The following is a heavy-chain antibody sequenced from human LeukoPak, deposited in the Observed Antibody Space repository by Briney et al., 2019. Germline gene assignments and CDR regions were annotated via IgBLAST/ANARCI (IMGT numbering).Heavy chain of an antibody. D-gene: IGHD6-6*01. Sequence: PSETLSLTCGVYGPSFSGYYWSWIRQPPGKGLEWIGEINHSGSTNYNASLKSRVTISVDTSRKQFSLKLSSVTAADSAMYYCAREPGWTIAARPFDYCGQGTLATVSS. CDR3: AREPGWTIAARPFDY. CDR1: GPSFSGYY. J-gene: IGHJ4*02. V-gene: IGHV4-34*01. CDR2: INHSGST.